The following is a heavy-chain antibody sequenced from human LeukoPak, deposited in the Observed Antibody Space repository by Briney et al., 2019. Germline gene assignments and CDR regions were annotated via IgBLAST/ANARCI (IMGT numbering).Heavy chain of an antibody. V-gene: IGHV4-39*07. J-gene: IGHJ4*02. D-gene: IGHD5-12*01. CDR1: GDSITSGSFY. Sequence: SETLSLTCIVSGDSITSGSFYWGWIRQTPGKGLEWIGNIYSTGTTSFNPSLKSRVTMSVDTSKNQFSLKLSSVTAADTAVYYCARVYSGYDLPGSLANYYFDYWGQGTLVTVSS. CDR3: ARVYSGYDLPGSLANYYFDY. CDR2: IYSTGTT.